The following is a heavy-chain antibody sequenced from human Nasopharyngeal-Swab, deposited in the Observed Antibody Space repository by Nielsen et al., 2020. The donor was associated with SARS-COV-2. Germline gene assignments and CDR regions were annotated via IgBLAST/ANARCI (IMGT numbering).Heavy chain of an antibody. CDR1: GYTFTSYA. D-gene: IGHD2-21*01. CDR2: INTNTGNP. J-gene: IGHJ6*03. Sequence: ASVKVSCKASGYTFTSYAMNWVRQAPGQGLEWMGWINTNTGNPTYAQGFTGRFVFSLDTSVSTAYLQVSSLKAEDTAVYYCARDSSKILWPNSFRPAYYMDVWGKGTTVTVSS. CDR3: ARDSSKILWPNSFRPAYYMDV. V-gene: IGHV7-4-1*02.